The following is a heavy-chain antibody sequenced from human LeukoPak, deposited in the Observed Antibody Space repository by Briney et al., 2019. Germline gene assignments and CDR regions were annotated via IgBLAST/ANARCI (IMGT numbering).Heavy chain of an antibody. CDR1: GYTFTGYY. V-gene: IGHV1-2*06. CDR2: INPNSGGT. Sequence: ASVKVSCKASGYTFTGYYMHWVRQAPGQGLEWMERINPNSGGTNYAQKFQGRVTMTRDTSISTAYMELSRLRSDDTAVYYCARDSYGSGSMDVWGQGTTVTVSS. J-gene: IGHJ6*02. CDR3: ARDSYGSGSMDV. D-gene: IGHD3-10*01.